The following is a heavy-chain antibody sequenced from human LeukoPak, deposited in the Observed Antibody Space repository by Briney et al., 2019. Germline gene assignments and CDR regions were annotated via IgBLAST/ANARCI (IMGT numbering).Heavy chain of an antibody. J-gene: IGHJ5*02. CDR2: INRSGSTI. Sequence: GGSLRLSCAASGFTFSDYYMSWIRQAPGKGLEWVSEINRSGSTIYYPATLKGRFTISSDYAKNSLYLQMNSLRAEDTAVYYCGRDFRLYNCFDPWGQGTLVTVSS. CDR3: GRDFRLYNCFDP. V-gene: IGHV3-11*01. CDR1: GFTFSDYY.